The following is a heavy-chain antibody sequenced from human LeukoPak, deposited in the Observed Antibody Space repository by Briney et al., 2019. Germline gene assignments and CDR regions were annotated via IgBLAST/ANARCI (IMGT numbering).Heavy chain of an antibody. CDR1: GGSISSYY. J-gene: IGHJ4*02. V-gene: IGHV4-59*01. CDR2: IYYSGST. CDR3: ARDKGLYYFDY. Sequence: PSETLSLTCTVSGGSISSYYRSWIRQPPGKGLEWLGYIYYSGSTNYNPSLKSRVTISVDTSKNQFSLKLSSVTAADTAVYYCARDKGLYYFDYWGQGTLVTVSS.